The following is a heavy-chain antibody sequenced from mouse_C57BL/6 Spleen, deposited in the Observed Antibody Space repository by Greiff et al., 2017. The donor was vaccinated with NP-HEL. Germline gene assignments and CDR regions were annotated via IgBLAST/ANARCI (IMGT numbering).Heavy chain of an antibody. CDR3: ARGNGSSTWFAY. Sequence: QVQLQQPGAELVRPGSSVKLSCKASGYTFTSYWMDWVKQRPGQGLEWIGNIYPSDSETHYNQKFKDKATLTVDKSSSTAYMQLSSLTSEDSAVYYCARGNGSSTWFAYWGQGTLVTVSA. V-gene: IGHV1-61*01. CDR2: IYPSDSET. CDR1: GYTFTSYW. J-gene: IGHJ3*01. D-gene: IGHD1-1*01.